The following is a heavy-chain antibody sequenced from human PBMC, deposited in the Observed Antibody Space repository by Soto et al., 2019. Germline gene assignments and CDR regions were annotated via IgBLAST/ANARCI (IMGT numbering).Heavy chain of an antibody. D-gene: IGHD2-8*01. CDR1: GGSISSYY. J-gene: IGHJ3*02. CDR2: IYYSGST. CDR3: ARGLYAGWSPYDAFDI. V-gene: IGHV4-59*01. Sequence: SETRSLTCTVSGGSISSYYWSWIRQPPGKGLEWIGYIYYSGSTNYNPSLKSRVTISVDTSKNQFSLKLSSVTAADTAVYYCARGLYAGWSPYDAFDIWGQGTMVTVSS.